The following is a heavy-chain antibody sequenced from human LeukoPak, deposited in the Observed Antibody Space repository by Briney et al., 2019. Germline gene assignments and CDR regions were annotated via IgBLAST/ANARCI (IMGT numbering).Heavy chain of an antibody. CDR1: GGSFSGYY. D-gene: IGHD2-2*02. J-gene: IGHJ5*02. CDR2: INHSGST. V-gene: IGHV4-34*01. CDR3: ARAGFRVYCSSTSCYTEWFDP. Sequence: PSEALSLTCAVYGGSFSGYYWSWIRQPPGKGLEWIGEINHSGSTNYNPSLKSRVTISVDTSKNQFSLKLSSVTAADTAVYYCARAGFRVYCSSTSCYTEWFDPWGQGTLVTVSS.